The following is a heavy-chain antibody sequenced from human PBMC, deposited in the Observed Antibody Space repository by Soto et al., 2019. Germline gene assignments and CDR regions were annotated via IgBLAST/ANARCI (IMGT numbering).Heavy chain of an antibody. V-gene: IGHV4-59*01. Sequence: SETLSLTCTVSGGSISSYYWSWIRQPPGKGLEWIGYIYYSGSTNYNPSLKSRVTISVDTSKNQFSLKLSSVTAADTAVYYCARERNDYGGKGWVQSYYYGMDVWGQGTTVTVSS. D-gene: IGHD4-17*01. CDR1: GGSISSYY. CDR2: IYYSGST. J-gene: IGHJ6*02. CDR3: ARERNDYGGKGWVQSYYYGMDV.